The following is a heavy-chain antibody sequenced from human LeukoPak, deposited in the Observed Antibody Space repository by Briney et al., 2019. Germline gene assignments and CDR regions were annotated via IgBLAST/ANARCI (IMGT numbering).Heavy chain of an antibody. Sequence: SETLSPTCTVSGGSISSSSYYWGWIRQPPGKGLEWIGSIYYSGSTYYNPSLKSRVTISVDTSKNQFSLKLSSVTAADTAVYYCARHLTDYGDYAIDYWGQGTLVTVSS. J-gene: IGHJ4*02. CDR2: IYYSGST. CDR1: GGSISSSSYY. V-gene: IGHV4-39*01. CDR3: ARHLTDYGDYAIDY. D-gene: IGHD4-17*01.